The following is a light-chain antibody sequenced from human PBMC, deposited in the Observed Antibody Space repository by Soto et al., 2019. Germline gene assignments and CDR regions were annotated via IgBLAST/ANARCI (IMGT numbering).Light chain of an antibody. J-gene: IGLJ2*01. CDR3: SSYTSSNTV. CDR2: EVS. Sequence: QSALTQPASVSGSPGQSITISCTGTSSDVGGYNHVSWYQQHPGKAPKLMIYEVSNRPSGVSNRFSGSKSGNTASLTISGLQAEDEADYYCSSYTSSNTVFGGGTKLTVL. CDR1: SSDVGGYNH. V-gene: IGLV2-14*01.